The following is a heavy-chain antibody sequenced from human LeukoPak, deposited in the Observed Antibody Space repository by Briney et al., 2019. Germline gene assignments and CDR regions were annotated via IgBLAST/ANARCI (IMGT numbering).Heavy chain of an antibody. CDR2: ISAYNGNT. CDR1: GYTFTGYY. CDR3: ATTLLWFGELFPKGWFDP. V-gene: IGHV1-18*04. Sequence: ASVKVSCKASGYTFTGYYMHWVRQAPGQGLEWMGWISAYNGNTNYAQRLQGRVTMTTDTSTGTAYMELRSLRSDDTAVYYCATTLLWFGELFPKGWFDPWGQGTLVTVSS. D-gene: IGHD3-10*01. J-gene: IGHJ5*02.